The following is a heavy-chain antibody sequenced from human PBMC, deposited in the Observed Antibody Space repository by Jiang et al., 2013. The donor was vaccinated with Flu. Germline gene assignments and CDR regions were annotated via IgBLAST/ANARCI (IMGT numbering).Heavy chain of an antibody. Sequence: KPTQTLTLTCTFSGFSFSTYGVGVGWIRQPPGKDPTSGLHSLIGSDDNRYSPSLRSRLTITRDTPNSQAVLTMTNMDPVETATYYCAHRGFYGLGRQEVELGPCFDYWGRGKSWSPSPQ. J-gene: IGHJ4*03. CDR3: AHRGFYGLGRQEVELGPCFDY. V-gene: IGHV2-5*02. CDR2: LIGSDDN. D-gene: IGHD3-10*01. CDR1: GFSFSTYGVG.